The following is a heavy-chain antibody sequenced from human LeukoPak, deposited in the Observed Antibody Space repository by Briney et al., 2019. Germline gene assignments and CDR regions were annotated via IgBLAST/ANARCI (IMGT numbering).Heavy chain of an antibody. CDR3: ARCSPGRDGYKKKAFDI. J-gene: IGHJ3*02. V-gene: IGHV4-34*01. CDR2: INHSGST. D-gene: IGHD5-24*01. Sequence: SETLSLTCAVYGGSFSGYYWSWIRQPPGKGLEWIGEINHSGSTNYNPSLKSRVTISVDTSKNQFSLKLSSVTAADTAVYCCARCSPGRDGYKKKAFDIWGQGTMVTVSS. CDR1: GGSFSGYY.